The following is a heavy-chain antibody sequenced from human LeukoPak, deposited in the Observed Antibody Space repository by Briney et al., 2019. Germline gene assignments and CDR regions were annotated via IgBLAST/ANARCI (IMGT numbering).Heavy chain of an antibody. CDR2: INYDGSEK. J-gene: IGHJ3*02. V-gene: IGHV3-7*03. Sequence: GGSLRLSCAASGFIFSAYWMSWVRQAPGKGLEWVAYINYDGSEKSYVDSVRGRFTISRDNAKNSLYLQMNSLRVEDTAVYYCARGWFGETLDIWGQGTMVTVSS. D-gene: IGHD3-10*01. CDR3: ARGWFGETLDI. CDR1: GFIFSAYW.